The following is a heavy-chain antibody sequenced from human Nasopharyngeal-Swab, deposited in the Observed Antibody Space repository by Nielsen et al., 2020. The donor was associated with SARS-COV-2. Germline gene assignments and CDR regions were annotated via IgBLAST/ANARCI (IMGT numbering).Heavy chain of an antibody. Sequence: SETLSLTCAVYGGSFSGYYWSWIRQPPGKGLEWIGYIYYSGSTNYNPSLKSRVTISVDTSKNQFSLKLSSVTAADTAVYYCARDSVYYGDYQPYYGMDVWGQGTTVTVSS. CDR3: ARDSVYYGDYQPYYGMDV. D-gene: IGHD4-17*01. J-gene: IGHJ6*02. CDR1: GGSFSGYY. CDR2: IYYSGST. V-gene: IGHV4-59*13.